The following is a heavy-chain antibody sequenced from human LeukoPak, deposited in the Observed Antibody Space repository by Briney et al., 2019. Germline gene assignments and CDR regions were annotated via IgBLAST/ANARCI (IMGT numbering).Heavy chain of an antibody. CDR2: INPNSGGT. Sequence: ASVKVSCKASGYTFTGYYMHWVRQAPGQGLEWMGWINPNSGGTNYAQKFQGRVTMTRDTSISTAYMELSRLRSDDTAVYYCARDPGYYDFWSGYYNRRPNYYYYGMDVWGQGTTVTVSS. D-gene: IGHD3-3*01. CDR1: GYTFTGYY. V-gene: IGHV1-2*02. J-gene: IGHJ6*02. CDR3: ARDPGYYDFWSGYYNRRPNYYYYGMDV.